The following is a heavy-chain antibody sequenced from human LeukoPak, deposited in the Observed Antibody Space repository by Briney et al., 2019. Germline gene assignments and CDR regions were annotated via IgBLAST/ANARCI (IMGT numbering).Heavy chain of an antibody. D-gene: IGHD2-15*01. J-gene: IGHJ4*02. V-gene: IGHV7-4-1*02. Sequence: RASVKVSCKASGYTFTNYPMNWVRQAPGQGFEWMGWINTNTGNPTYAQGFTERFVFSWDTSVTTAYLQINSLKPEDTAVYFCARDTYCTGGRCYSRVGYWGQGTVVTVSS. CDR3: ARDTYCTGGRCYSRVGY. CDR2: INTNTGNP. CDR1: GYTFTNYP.